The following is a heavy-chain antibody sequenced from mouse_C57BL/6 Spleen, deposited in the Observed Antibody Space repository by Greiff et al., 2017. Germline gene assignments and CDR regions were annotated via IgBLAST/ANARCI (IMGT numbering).Heavy chain of an antibody. Sequence: VQLQQPGAELVMPGASVKLSCKASGYTFTSYWMHWVKQRPGQGLEWIGEIDPSDSYTNYNQKFKGKSTLTVDKSSSTAYMQLSSLTSEDSAVYYCASRVRRDYYAMDYWGQGTSVTVSS. CDR1: GYTFTSYW. V-gene: IGHV1-69*01. CDR2: IDPSDSYT. CDR3: ASRVRRDYYAMDY. J-gene: IGHJ4*01. D-gene: IGHD2-14*01.